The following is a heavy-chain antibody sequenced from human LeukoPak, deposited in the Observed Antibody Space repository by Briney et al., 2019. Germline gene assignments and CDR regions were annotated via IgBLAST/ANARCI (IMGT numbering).Heavy chain of an antibody. D-gene: IGHD5-18*01. Sequence: SGGSLRLSCAASGITFSSYWMSWVRQAPGKGLELVANIKQDGSEKYYVDSVKGRFTISRDNAKNSLYLQMNSLRAEDTAVYYCTREGYSYGYPFDYWGQGTLVTVSS. J-gene: IGHJ4*02. CDR1: GITFSSYW. CDR2: IKQDGSEK. CDR3: TREGYSYGYPFDY. V-gene: IGHV3-7*03.